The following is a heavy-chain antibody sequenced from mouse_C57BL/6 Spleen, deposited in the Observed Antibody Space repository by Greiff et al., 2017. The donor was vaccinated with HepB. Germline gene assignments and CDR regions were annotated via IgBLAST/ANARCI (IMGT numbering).Heavy chain of an antibody. V-gene: IGHV1-69*01. CDR2: IDPSDSYT. CDR1: GYTFTSYW. D-gene: IGHD2-4*01. J-gene: IGHJ4*01. CDR3: ARGRLRYAMDY. Sequence: VQLQQPGAELVMPGASVKLSCKASGYTFTSYWMHWVKQRPGQGLEWIGEIDPSDSYTNYNQKFKGKSTLTVDKSSSTAYMQLSSLTSEDSALYYCARGRLRYAMDYGGQGTSVTVSS.